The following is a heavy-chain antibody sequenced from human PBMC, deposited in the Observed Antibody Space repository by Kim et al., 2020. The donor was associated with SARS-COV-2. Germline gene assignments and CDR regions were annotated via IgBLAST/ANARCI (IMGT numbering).Heavy chain of an antibody. CDR2: INPNSGGT. CDR1: GYTFTGYY. CDR3: ARSISSSGTGYYFDY. J-gene: IGHJ4*02. D-gene: IGHD6-19*01. Sequence: ASVKVSCKASGYTFTGYYMHWVRQAPGQGLEWMGRINPNSGGTNYAQKFQGRVTMTRDTSISTAYMELSRLRSDDTVVYYCARSISSSGTGYYFDYWGQGTLVTVSS. V-gene: IGHV1-2*05.